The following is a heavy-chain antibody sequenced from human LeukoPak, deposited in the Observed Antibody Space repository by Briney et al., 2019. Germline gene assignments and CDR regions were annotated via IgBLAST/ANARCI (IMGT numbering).Heavy chain of an antibody. CDR3: AKDFRVGATVRGRAPRTGAFDI. Sequence: GGSLRLSCAASGFTFSSYGMHWVRQAPGKGLEWVAFIRYDGSNKYYADSVKGRFTISRNNSKNTLYLQMNSLRAEDTAVYYCAKDFRVGATVRGRAPRTGAFDIWGQGTMVTVSS. CDR2: IRYDGSNK. D-gene: IGHD1-26*01. J-gene: IGHJ3*02. CDR1: GFTFSSYG. V-gene: IGHV3-30*02.